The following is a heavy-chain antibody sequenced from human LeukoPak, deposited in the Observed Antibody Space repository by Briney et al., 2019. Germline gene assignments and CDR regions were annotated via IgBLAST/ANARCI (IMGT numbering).Heavy chain of an antibody. J-gene: IGHJ4*02. CDR2: MSPDGSDI. CDR1: GFTFNNHA. V-gene: IGHV3-30*03. Sequence: GGSLRLSYAASGFTFNNHAMHWVRQAPGKGLEWVAVMSPDGSDIHYADSVRVRFTISRDNSRNTLYLQMNSLRDEDTAIYYCARAPNLWFGESLVYNFDYWGQGTLVTVSS. CDR3: ARAPNLWFGESLVYNFDY. D-gene: IGHD3-10*01.